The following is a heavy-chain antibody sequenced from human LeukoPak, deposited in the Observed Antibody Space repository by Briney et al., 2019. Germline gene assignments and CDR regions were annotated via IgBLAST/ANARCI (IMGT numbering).Heavy chain of an antibody. CDR3: ARDSLGFDY. D-gene: IGHD7-27*01. J-gene: IGHJ4*02. Sequence: SETLSLTCTVSGGSISSSSYYWGWIRQPPGKGLEWIGSIYYSGSTYYNPPLKSRVTISVDTSKNQFSLKLSSVTAADTAVYYCARDSLGFDYWGQGTLVTVSS. CDR2: IYYSGST. CDR1: GGSISSSSYY. V-gene: IGHV4-39*07.